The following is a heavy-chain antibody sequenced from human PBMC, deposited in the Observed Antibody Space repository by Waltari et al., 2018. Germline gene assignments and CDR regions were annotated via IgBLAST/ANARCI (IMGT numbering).Heavy chain of an antibody. D-gene: IGHD6-13*01. Sequence: GSTYYNPSLKSPVTISVDTSKNQFSLKLSSVTAADTAVYYCARAPRNSSWYYYYYMDVWGKGTTVTVSS. V-gene: IGHV4-31*01. CDR2: GST. CDR3: ARAPRNSSWYYYYYMDV. J-gene: IGHJ6*03.